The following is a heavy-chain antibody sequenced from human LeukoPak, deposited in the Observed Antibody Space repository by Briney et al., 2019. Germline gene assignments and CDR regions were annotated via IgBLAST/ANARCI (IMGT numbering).Heavy chain of an antibody. D-gene: IGHD1-7*01. J-gene: IGHJ6*03. V-gene: IGHV3-23*01. CDR3: AKRRGLELLYYYYMDV. Sequence: GGSLRLSCAASGFTFSSHGMNWVRQAPGKGLEWVSGISPNGVITYYADSVKGRFTISRDNSKNTLFLQMNSLRAEDTAVYYCAKRRGLELLYYYYMDVWGKGTTVTVSS. CDR1: GFTFSSHG. CDR2: ISPNGVIT.